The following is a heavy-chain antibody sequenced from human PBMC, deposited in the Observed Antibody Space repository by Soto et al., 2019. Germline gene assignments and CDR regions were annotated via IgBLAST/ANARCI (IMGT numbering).Heavy chain of an antibody. CDR1: GRSFSGYY. CDR2: INHSGST. CDR3: ARGHSTQRWLSNYPRFEY. J-gene: IGHJ4*02. V-gene: IGHV4-34*01. D-gene: IGHD5-12*01. Sequence: SETLSLTCTVYGRSFSGYYWTWIRQPPGKGPEWIGEINHSGSTNYNPSLKSRVTISVDTSKNQFSLKLSSVTAADTAVYYCARGHSTQRWLSNYPRFEYWGQRTPVTVSS.